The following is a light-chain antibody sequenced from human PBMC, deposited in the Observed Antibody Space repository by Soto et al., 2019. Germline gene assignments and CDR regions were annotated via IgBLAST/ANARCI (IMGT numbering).Light chain of an antibody. V-gene: IGLV6-57*04. CDR2: EDN. J-gene: IGLJ2*01. CDR1: SGSIASNY. CDR3: QSYDSSNHVV. Sequence: NFLLTQPHSVSESPGKTVTISCTRSSGSIASNYVQWYQQRPGSAPTTVIYEDNQRPSGVPDRFSGSIDSSSNSASLTISRLKTENEAHYYCQSYDSSNHVVFGGGTKLTV.